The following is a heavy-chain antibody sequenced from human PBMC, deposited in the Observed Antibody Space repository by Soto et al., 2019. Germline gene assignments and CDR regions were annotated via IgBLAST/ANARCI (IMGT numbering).Heavy chain of an antibody. J-gene: IGHJ4*02. CDR1: GGSISGFF. CDR2: IYSSGNT. Sequence: QVQLQESGPGLVKPSETLSLTCTVSGGSISGFFWSWIRQPPGKGLEWIGYIYSSGNTNYNPSLKSRVTPSVDTSKNQFSLKLRSVTAADAADYYCATDYANDRSDWDYFDYWGLGTLVTVSS. CDR3: ATDYANDRSDWDYFDY. D-gene: IGHD2-21*02. V-gene: IGHV4-59*01.